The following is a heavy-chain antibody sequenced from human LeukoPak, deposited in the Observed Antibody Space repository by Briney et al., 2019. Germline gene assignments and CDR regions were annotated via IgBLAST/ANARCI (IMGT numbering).Heavy chain of an antibody. V-gene: IGHV3-21*01. D-gene: IGHD3-16*01. J-gene: IGHJ4*02. CDR3: AHLSGLMTDVH. CDR2: ISSSSSYI. CDR1: GFTVSSNY. Sequence: GGSLRLSCAASGFTVSSNYMSWVRQAPGKGLEWVSSISSSSSYIYYADSVKGRFTISRDNAKNSLYLQMNSLRAEDTAVYYCAHLSGLMTDVHWGQGTLVTVSS.